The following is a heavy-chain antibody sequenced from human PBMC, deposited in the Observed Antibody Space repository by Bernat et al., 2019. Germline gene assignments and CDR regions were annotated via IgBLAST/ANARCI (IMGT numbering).Heavy chain of an antibody. J-gene: IGHJ4*02. Sequence: EVQLVESGGGLVKPGGSLRLSCAASGFTFSSYSMNWVRQAPGKGPEWVSSISSSSSYIYDAESGKGRFTISRDNAKNSRYLQMNRLRAEDTAVYYCARAPPLSFAFCGGDCYYFDYWGQGTLVTVSS. CDR3: ARAPPLSFAFCGGDCYYFDY. V-gene: IGHV3-21*01. D-gene: IGHD2-21*02. CDR2: ISSSSSYI. CDR1: GFTFSSYS.